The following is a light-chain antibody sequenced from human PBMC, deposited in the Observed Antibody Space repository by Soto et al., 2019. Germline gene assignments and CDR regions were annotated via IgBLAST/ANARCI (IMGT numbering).Light chain of an antibody. CDR1: QSVSSN. Sequence: EIVMTQSPATLSVSPGERATLSCRASQSVSSNLAWYQQKTGQAPRLLIYGASTRATGIPPSFSGSGSGTEFTLTISSLQSEDFAVYYCQQYNNWPQWTFGQGTKVEIK. V-gene: IGKV3-15*01. J-gene: IGKJ1*01. CDR3: QQYNNWPQWT. CDR2: GAS.